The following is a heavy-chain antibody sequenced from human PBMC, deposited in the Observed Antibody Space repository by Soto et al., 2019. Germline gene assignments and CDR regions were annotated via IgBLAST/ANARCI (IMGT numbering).Heavy chain of an antibody. Sequence: PGVPLRLSCAASGFTFSSYAMRWVRQAPRKGLECVSAIGGSGRSTYDADSVTGRFTIFRDKANTTLYLQMNSVRAEDTAVYYCAKGARIAVIVVVITEPGFDYWGQGTLVTVSS. D-gene: IGHD3-22*01. J-gene: IGHJ4*02. CDR3: AKGARIAVIVVVITEPGFDY. V-gene: IGHV3-23*01. CDR2: IGGSGRST. CDR1: GFTFSSYA.